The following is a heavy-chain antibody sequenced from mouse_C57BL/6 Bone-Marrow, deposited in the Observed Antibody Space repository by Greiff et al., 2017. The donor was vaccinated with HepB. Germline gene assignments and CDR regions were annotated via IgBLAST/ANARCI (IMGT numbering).Heavy chain of an antibody. J-gene: IGHJ3*01. V-gene: IGHV5-9*01. CDR2: ISGGGGNT. D-gene: IGHD2-3*01. CDR1: GFTFSSYT. CDR3: ARHRDGYSFAY. Sequence: DVKLQESGGGLVKPGGSLKLSCAASGFTFSSYTMSWVRQTPEKRLEWVATISGGGGNTYYPDSVKGRFTISRDNAKNTLYLQMSSLRSEDTALYYCARHRDGYSFAYWGQGTLVTVSA.